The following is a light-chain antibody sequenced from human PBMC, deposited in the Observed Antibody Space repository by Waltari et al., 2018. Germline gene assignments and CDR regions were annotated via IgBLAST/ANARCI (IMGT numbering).Light chain of an antibody. J-gene: IGLJ2*01. CDR3: QVWDINSASVV. Sequence: SYVLTQPPSVSVAPGQTARLSCEGDDIYIRAVHWYQQRPGQAPLLVVYKDFDRPSEIPERFSGSNSGNTATLTISRVEAGDEADYYCQVWDINSASVVFGGGTKLTVL. CDR2: KDF. CDR1: DIYIRA. V-gene: IGLV3-21*02.